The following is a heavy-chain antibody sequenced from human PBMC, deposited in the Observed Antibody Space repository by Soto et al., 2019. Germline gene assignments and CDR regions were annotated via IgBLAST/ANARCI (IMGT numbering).Heavy chain of an antibody. Sequence: QVQLVQSGAEMKKPGSSVKVSCQSSGGTFNTYAMNWVRQAPGQGPEWMGDISPMFGAANYAPKFQGRVTITAYESTGTSYTQLSSLASEGTALYFCAREVQVHTPAFVYWGQGTLVTVSS. V-gene: IGHV1-69*19. CDR1: GGTFNTYA. D-gene: IGHD3-10*01. CDR2: ISPMFGAA. CDR3: AREVQVHTPAFVY. J-gene: IGHJ4*02.